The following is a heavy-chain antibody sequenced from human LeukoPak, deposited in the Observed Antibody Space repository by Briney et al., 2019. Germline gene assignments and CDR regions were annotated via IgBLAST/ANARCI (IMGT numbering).Heavy chain of an antibody. J-gene: IGHJ4*02. D-gene: IGHD2-2*01. CDR1: GGSFSGYY. CDR3: ARGRIVVVPAAMRYFDY. V-gene: IGHV4-34*01. Sequence: SETLSLTCAVYGGSFSGYYWSWIRQPPGKGLEWIGEINHSGSTNYNPSPKRRVTISVDTSKNQFSLKLGSVTAADTAVYYCARGRIVVVPAAMRYFDYWGQGTLVTVSS. CDR2: INHSGST.